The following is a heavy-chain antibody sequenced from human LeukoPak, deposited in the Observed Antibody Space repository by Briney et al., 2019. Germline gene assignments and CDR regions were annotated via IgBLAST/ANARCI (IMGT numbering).Heavy chain of an antibody. V-gene: IGHV4-59*01. D-gene: IGHD6-19*01. CDR1: GGSISSYY. CDR2: IYYSGST. CDR3: AREASPSYSSGWYTWFDP. J-gene: IGHJ5*02. Sequence: PSETLSLTCTVSGGSISSYYWSWIRQPPGKGLEWIGTIYYSGSTFYNPSLKSRVTISVDTSKNQFSLKLSSVTAADTAVYYCAREASPSYSSGWYTWFDPWGQGTLVTVSS.